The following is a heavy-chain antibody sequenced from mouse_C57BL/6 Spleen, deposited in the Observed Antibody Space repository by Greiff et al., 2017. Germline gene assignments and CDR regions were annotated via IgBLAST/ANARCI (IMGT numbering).Heavy chain of an antibody. Sequence: QVQLQQSGPELVKPGATVKISCKASGYAFSSSWMNWVKQRPGKGLEWIGRIYPGDGDTNYNGKFKGKATLTADKSSSTAYMQLSSLTSEDSAVYFCARAYYGAWFAYWGQGTLVTVSA. V-gene: IGHV1-82*01. CDR3: ARAYYGAWFAY. D-gene: IGHD2-10*01. CDR1: GYAFSSSW. J-gene: IGHJ3*01. CDR2: IYPGDGDT.